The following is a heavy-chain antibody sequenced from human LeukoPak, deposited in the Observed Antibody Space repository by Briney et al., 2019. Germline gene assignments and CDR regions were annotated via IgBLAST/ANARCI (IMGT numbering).Heavy chain of an antibody. CDR1: GGSFSGYY. D-gene: IGHD3-3*01. Sequence: SETLSLTCAVYGGSFSGYYWSWIRQPPGKGLEWIGEINHSGSTNYNPSLKSRVTISVDTSKNQFSLKLSSVTAADTAVYYCARGYEAFDIWGQGTMVTVSS. V-gene: IGHV4-34*01. CDR3: ARGYEAFDI. J-gene: IGHJ3*02. CDR2: INHSGST.